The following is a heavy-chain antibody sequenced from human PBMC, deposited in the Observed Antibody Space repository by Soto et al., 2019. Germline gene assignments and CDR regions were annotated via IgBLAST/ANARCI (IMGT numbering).Heavy chain of an antibody. CDR3: ATAYVYDFENSNYYRDAFDI. CDR1: GYSFSFYW. D-gene: IGHD3-22*01. CDR2: MYPDDSDI. Sequence: GESLKISCKGSGYSFSFYWIGWVRQMPGKGLEWMAIMYPDDSDIRYSPSFEAHVTISADKSTSTAFLQWSSLKASDTAMYYCATAYVYDFENSNYYRDAFDIWGQGTLVTVSS. V-gene: IGHV5-51*01. J-gene: IGHJ3*02.